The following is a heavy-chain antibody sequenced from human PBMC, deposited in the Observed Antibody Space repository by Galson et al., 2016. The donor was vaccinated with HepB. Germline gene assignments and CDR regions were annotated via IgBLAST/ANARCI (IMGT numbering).Heavy chain of an antibody. CDR2: VSDTGTT. J-gene: IGHJ6*02. CDR3: AKSLLGVTLVSYYYGMDV. Sequence: SLRLSCAASRFTFSNFGMNWFRQAPGKGLEWVSGVSDTGTTYYANYVKGWFTISRENSKNTLYLQMNSLRAEDTAVYYCAKSLLGVTLVSYYYGMDVWGQGTTVTVSS. CDR1: RFTFSNFG. V-gene: IGHV3-23*01. D-gene: IGHD2-21*02.